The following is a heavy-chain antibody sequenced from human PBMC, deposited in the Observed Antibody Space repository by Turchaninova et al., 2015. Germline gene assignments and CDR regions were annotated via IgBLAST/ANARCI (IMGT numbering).Heavy chain of an antibody. Sequence: QVRLQQWGAGRLTPSETLSLTCAVSGESFSGYYWSWLRQPPGKGLEWIGEVNHSGNTNYNPSLKSRISISADTSKNQFSLKLISVTAADTAVYYCARVNIVVVKGTPYYFDYWSQGTLVTVSS. CDR1: GESFSGYY. CDR2: VNHSGNT. CDR3: ARVNIVVVKGTPYYFDY. V-gene: IGHV4-34*01. D-gene: IGHD2-21*01. J-gene: IGHJ4*02.